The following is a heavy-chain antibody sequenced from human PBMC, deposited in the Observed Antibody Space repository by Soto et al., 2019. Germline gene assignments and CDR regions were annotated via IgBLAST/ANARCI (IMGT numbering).Heavy chain of an antibody. J-gene: IGHJ4*02. D-gene: IGHD2-8*01. Sequence: QVHLVQSGAEVKEPGASVRISCEASGYAFTSHTIHWARQAPGQGLEWMGWIFISHGSPRYAPQFQGRISFGRDTSATTAYMELTSLTCEDSAVYGSARETEEGVPGDYRGQGTLVAVSS. CDR1: GYAFTSHT. V-gene: IGHV1-3*04. CDR2: IFISHGSP. CDR3: ARETEEGVPGDY.